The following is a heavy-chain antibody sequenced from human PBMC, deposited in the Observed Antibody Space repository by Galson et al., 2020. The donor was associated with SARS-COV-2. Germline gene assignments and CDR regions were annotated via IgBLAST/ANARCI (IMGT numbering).Heavy chain of an antibody. J-gene: IGHJ4*02. CDR1: GYTFTSNY. CDR2: INPRGGST. D-gene: IGHD3-9*01. V-gene: IGHV1-46*01. Sequence: ASVPVSCRASGYTFTSNYMHWVRQAPGQGLQWMGIINPRGGSTSYAQKFQGRVTMTRDTSTSTVYMELSSLRSEDTAVYYCARESFSGYFDWLHPDTISLDYWGQGTLVTVSS. CDR3: ARESFSGYFDWLHPDTISLDY.